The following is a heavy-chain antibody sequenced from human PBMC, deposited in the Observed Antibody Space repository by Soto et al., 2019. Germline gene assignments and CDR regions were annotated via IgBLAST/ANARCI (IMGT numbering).Heavy chain of an antibody. CDR2: ISYDGSNK. V-gene: IGHV3-30*18. CDR3: AKDRYYDSSGYYYFDY. Sequence: SLRLSCAASGFTFSSYGMHWVRQAPGKGLEWVAVISYDGSNKYYADSVKGRFTISRDNSKNTLYLQMNSLRAEDTAVYYCAKDRYYDSSGYYYFDYWGQGTLVTVS. J-gene: IGHJ4*02. D-gene: IGHD3-22*01. CDR1: GFTFSSYG.